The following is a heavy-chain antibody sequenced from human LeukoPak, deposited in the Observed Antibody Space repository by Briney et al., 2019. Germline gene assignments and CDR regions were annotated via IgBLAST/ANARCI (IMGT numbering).Heavy chain of an antibody. Sequence: GGSLRLSCAASGFTFSSYSMNWVRQAPGKGLEWVSSISSSSSYIYYADSVKGRFTISRVNAKNSLYLQMNSLRAEDTAVYYCAKGHADSSGYYYFDSWGQGTLVTVPS. V-gene: IGHV3-21*01. CDR3: AKGHADSSGYYYFDS. CDR2: ISSSSSYI. D-gene: IGHD3-22*01. CDR1: GFTFSSYS. J-gene: IGHJ4*02.